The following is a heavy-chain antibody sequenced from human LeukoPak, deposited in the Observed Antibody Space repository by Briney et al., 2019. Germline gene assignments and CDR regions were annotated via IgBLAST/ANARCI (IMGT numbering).Heavy chain of an antibody. Sequence: GGSLRLSCAASGFTFSNYGMHWVRQAPGKGLEYVSAISSNGGSTYYANSVKGRFTISRDNSKNTLYLQMGSLRGEDMAVYYCARDCSSTGCFDHWGQGTLVTVSS. CDR2: ISSNGGST. CDR1: GFTFSNYG. CDR3: ARDCSSTGCFDH. J-gene: IGHJ4*02. V-gene: IGHV3-64*01. D-gene: IGHD2-2*01.